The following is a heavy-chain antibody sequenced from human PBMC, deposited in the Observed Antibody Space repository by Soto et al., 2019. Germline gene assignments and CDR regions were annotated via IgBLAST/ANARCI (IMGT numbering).Heavy chain of an antibody. V-gene: IGHV2-5*02. CDR1: GFSLTTSGVG. Sequence: QITLKESGPTLVKPTQTLTLTCTFSGFSLTTSGVGVGWIRQPPGKALEWLALIYWDDDKSYSPSLKSRLTITKDTSKKQVVLTMTNMDPVDTATYYCAHRCKTSGTYNWFDPWGPGTLVTVSS. D-gene: IGHD1-26*01. CDR2: IYWDDDK. CDR3: AHRCKTSGTYNWFDP. J-gene: IGHJ5*02.